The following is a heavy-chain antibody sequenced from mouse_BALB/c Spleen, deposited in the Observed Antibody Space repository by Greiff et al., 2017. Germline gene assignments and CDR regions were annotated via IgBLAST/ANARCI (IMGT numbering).Heavy chain of an antibody. Sequence: QVQLQQSGAELVRPGTSVKVSCKASGYAFTNYLIEWVKQRPGQGLEWIGVINPGSGGTNYNEKFKGKATLTADKSSSTAYMQLSSLTSDDSAVYCCARSGGYDEGFAYWGQGTLVTVSA. CDR1: GYAFTNYL. J-gene: IGHJ3*01. D-gene: IGHD2-14*01. CDR3: ARSGGYDEGFAY. CDR2: INPGSGGT. V-gene: IGHV1-54*01.